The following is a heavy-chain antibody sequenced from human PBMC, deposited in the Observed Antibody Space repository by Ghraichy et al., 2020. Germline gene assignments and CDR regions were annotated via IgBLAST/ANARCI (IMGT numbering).Heavy chain of an antibody. Sequence: GESLNISCAASGFTFSSYSMNWVRQAPGKGLEWVSSISSSSSYIYYADSVKGRFTISRDNAKNSLYLQMNSLRAEDTAVYYCAREIAVAGYFDYWGQGTLVTVSS. D-gene: IGHD6-19*01. V-gene: IGHV3-21*01. CDR3: AREIAVAGYFDY. CDR1: GFTFSSYS. CDR2: ISSSSSYI. J-gene: IGHJ4*02.